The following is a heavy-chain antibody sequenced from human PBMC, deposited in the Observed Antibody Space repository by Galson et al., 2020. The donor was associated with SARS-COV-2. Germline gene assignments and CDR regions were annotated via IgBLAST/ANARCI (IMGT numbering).Heavy chain of an antibody. Sequence: PGGSLRLSCAASGFTFSSYSMIWVRQSPGKGLEWVSTISSRSSYIYYADSVKGRFTISRDNAKNSLYLQMNSLRAEDTAVYYCTRPPYEKVLRYSPGYWGQGTLVTVSS. V-gene: IGHV3-21*01. CDR1: GFTFSSYS. CDR2: ISSRSSYI. D-gene: IGHD3-9*01. J-gene: IGHJ4*02. CDR3: TRPPYEKVLRYSPGY.